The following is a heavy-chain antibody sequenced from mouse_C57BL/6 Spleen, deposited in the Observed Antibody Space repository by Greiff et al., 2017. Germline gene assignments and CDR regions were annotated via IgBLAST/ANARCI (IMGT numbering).Heavy chain of an antibody. J-gene: IGHJ3*01. CDR2: IYPYNGVS. Sequence: EVKVEESGPELVKPGASVKISCKASGYSFTGYYMHWVKQSHGNILDWIGYIYPYNGVSSYNQKFKGKATLTVDKSSSTAYMELRSLTSEDSAVYYCARSEGTGSAWFAYWGQGTLVTVSA. D-gene: IGHD4-1*01. CDR1: GYSFTGYY. CDR3: ARSEGTGSAWFAY. V-gene: IGHV1-31*01.